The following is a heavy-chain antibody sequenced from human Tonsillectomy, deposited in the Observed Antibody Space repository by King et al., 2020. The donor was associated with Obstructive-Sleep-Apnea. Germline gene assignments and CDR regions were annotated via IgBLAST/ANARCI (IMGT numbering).Heavy chain of an antibody. CDR2: VYHSVGT. D-gene: IGHD6-19*01. CDR1: GSSINSAYY. Sequence: LQLQESGPGLVKPSETLSLSCSVSGSSINSAYYWGWVRQPPGKALEWIGSVYHSVGTSYNPSLKSRVTISVDTSKNQFSLKLTSVTAADTAVYYCARIIPVTVLDYWGQGTLVTVSS. V-gene: IGHV4-38-2*02. CDR3: ARIIPVTVLDY. J-gene: IGHJ4*02.